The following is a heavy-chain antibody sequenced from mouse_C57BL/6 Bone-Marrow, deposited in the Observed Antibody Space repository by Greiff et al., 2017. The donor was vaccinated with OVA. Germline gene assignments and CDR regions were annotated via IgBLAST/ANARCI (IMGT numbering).Heavy chain of an antibody. Sequence: EVQLVESGGDLVKPGGSLKLSCAASGFTFSSYGMSWVRQTPDKRLEWVATISSGGSYTYYPDSVKGRFTISRDNAKNTLYLQMSRLKSEDTAMYYCASHIYKDDSSYGFDVWGQGTTVTVSS. V-gene: IGHV5-6*01. CDR1: GFTFSSYG. CDR2: ISSGGSYT. CDR3: ASHIYKDDSSYGFDV. D-gene: IGHD1-1*01. J-gene: IGHJ1*01.